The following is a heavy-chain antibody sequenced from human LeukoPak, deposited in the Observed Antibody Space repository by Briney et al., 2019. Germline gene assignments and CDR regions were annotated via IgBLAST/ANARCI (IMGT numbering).Heavy chain of an antibody. V-gene: IGHV4-34*01. Sequence: SETLSLTCAVYGGSFSGYYWSWIRQPPGKGLEWIGEINHSGSTNYSPSLKSRVTISVDMSKSQFSLRLTSVTTADTAVYYCARGFRNSFSDFWGQGTLVTVSS. D-gene: IGHD1-7*01. CDR1: GGSFSGYY. CDR3: ARGFRNSFSDF. CDR2: INHSGST. J-gene: IGHJ4*02.